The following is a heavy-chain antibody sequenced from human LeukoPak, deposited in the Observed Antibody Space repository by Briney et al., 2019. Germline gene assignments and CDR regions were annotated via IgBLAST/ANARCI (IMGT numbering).Heavy chain of an antibody. J-gene: IGHJ4*02. Sequence: PSETLSLTCTVSGGSISSSSYYWGWIRQPPGKGLEWIGSIYYSGSTYYNPSLKSRVTISVDTSKNQFSLKLSSVTAADTAVYYCAREFSSSWYVRDYWGQGTLVTVSS. CDR1: GGSISSSSYY. CDR2: IYYSGST. CDR3: AREFSSSWYVRDY. D-gene: IGHD6-13*01. V-gene: IGHV4-39*01.